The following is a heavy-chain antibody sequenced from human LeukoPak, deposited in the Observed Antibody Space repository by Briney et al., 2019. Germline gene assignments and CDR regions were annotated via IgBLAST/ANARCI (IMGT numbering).Heavy chain of an antibody. J-gene: IGHJ4*02. D-gene: IGHD4-17*01. CDR1: GFTFSDAY. Sequence: PGGSLRLSCAASGFTFSDAYMDWVRQAPGKGLQWVGRIRNKPHSYTTDYAASVKGRFTISRDDSKNSLFLQMNSLKTEDTAVYYCTRVRHGDYFDLWGLGTLVTVSS. CDR2: IRNKPHSYTT. CDR3: TRVRHGDYFDL. V-gene: IGHV3-72*01.